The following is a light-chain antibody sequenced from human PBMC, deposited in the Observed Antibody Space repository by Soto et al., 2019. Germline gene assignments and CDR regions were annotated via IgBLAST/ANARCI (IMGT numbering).Light chain of an antibody. J-gene: IGKJ5*01. CDR2: GAS. CDR3: SQYDTWRRIS. CDR1: QSISSK. V-gene: IGKV3-15*01. Sequence: EIVLTQSPATLSVSPGERVTLSCRASQSISSKLGWYQQRPGQAPRLLIYGASTRATGIPARFSGSGSGTEFSLPIISLQSEDFAVYYCSQYDTWRRISFGQGTRLEIK.